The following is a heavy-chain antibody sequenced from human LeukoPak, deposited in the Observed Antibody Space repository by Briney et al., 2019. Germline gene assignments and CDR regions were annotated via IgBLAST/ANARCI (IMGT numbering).Heavy chain of an antibody. CDR1: GGSISSSRYY. J-gene: IGHJ5*02. CDR3: ARYSYGGEDWFDP. V-gene: IGHV4-39*01. D-gene: IGHD5-18*01. Sequence: PSETLSLTCAVSGGSISSSRYYWAWIRQPPGKGPEWIGSIYDSGTTYYSPSLKSRVTIFLDASKNQFSLKLTSLTAADTAVYYCARYSYGGEDWFDPWGQGTLVTVSS. CDR2: IYDSGTT.